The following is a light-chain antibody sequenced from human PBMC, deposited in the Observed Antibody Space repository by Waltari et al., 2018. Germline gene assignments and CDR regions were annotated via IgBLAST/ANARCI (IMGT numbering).Light chain of an antibody. Sequence: DIVMTQSPLSLPVTPGDPASISCRSSQSLLHSNGYNYLDWDLQKPGQSPQLLIYLGSNRASGVPDRFSGSGSGTDFTLKISRVEAEDVGVYYCMQALQTPLTFGQGTKLEIE. CDR1: QSLLHSNGYNY. J-gene: IGKJ2*01. CDR2: LGS. V-gene: IGKV2-28*01. CDR3: MQALQTPLT.